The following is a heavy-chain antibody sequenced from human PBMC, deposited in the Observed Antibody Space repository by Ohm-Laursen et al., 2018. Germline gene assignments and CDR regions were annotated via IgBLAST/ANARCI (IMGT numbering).Heavy chain of an antibody. Sequence: ASVKVSCNASGYTFTNNGISWVRQAPGQGPEWMGWISPYNGNTNYAQKFQGRVTMTRNTSISTAYMELSSLRSEDTAVYYCARGGGSYFDYWGQGTLVTVSS. CDR3: ARGGGSYFDY. CDR2: ISPYNGNT. J-gene: IGHJ4*02. D-gene: IGHD1-26*01. V-gene: IGHV1-18*01. CDR1: GYTFTNNG.